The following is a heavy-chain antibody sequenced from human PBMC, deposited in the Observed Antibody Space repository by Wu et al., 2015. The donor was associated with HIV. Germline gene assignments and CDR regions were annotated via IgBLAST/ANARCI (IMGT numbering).Heavy chain of an antibody. Sequence: VQLVQSGAEVGRSRRGRQVKVSCKASGYTFTSYGISWVRQALDKGVEWMGWISAYNGNTNYAQKLQGRVTMTTDTSTSTAYMELRSLRSDDTAVYYCARDYGDYINWFDPWGQGTLVTVSS. J-gene: IGHJ5*02. D-gene: IGHD4-17*01. V-gene: IGHV1-18*01. CDR3: ARDYGDYINWFDP. CDR2: ISAYNGNT. CDR1: GYTFTSYG.